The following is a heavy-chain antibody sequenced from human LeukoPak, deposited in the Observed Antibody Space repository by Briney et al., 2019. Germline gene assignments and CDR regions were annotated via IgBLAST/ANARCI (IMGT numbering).Heavy chain of an antibody. CDR3: AKDPGYQVVYCFDY. Sequence: PGGSLRLSCAASGFTFSGYSMSWVRQAPGKGLEWVSGISGSGGSTDYADSVKGRFTISRDNSKNTLYLQMNSLRVEDTAVYYCAKDPGYQVVYCFDYWGQGTLVTVSS. J-gene: IGHJ4*02. CDR1: GFTFSGYS. CDR2: ISGSGGST. V-gene: IGHV3-23*01. D-gene: IGHD2-2*01.